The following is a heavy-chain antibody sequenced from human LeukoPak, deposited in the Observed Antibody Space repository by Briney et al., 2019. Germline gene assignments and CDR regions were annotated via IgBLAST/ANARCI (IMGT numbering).Heavy chain of an antibody. V-gene: IGHV3-23*01. CDR3: AKRGVVIRVILVGFHKEAYYFDS. CDR2: ISDSGGRT. D-gene: IGHD3-22*01. J-gene: IGHJ4*02. Sequence: GGSLRLSCAVSGITLSNYGMSWVRQAPGKGLEWVAGISDSGGRTNYADCVKGRFTISRDNPKNTLYLQMNSLRAEDTAVYFCAKRGVVIRVILVGFHKEAYYFDSWGQGALVTVSS. CDR1: GITLSNYG.